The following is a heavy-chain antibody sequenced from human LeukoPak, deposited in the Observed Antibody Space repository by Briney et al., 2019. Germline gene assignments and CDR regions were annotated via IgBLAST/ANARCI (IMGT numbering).Heavy chain of an antibody. CDR3: ARDPNYYDSPSESYNDY. CDR2: ISSSGSTI. V-gene: IGHV3-11*01. J-gene: IGHJ4*02. D-gene: IGHD3-22*01. Sequence: PGGSLRLSCAASGFTLSDYYMSWIRQAAGKGLEWVSYISSSGSTIYYADSVKGRFTISRDKAKNSLYLQMNSLRAEDTAVYYCARDPNYYDSPSESYNDYWGQGTPVTVSS. CDR1: GFTLSDYY.